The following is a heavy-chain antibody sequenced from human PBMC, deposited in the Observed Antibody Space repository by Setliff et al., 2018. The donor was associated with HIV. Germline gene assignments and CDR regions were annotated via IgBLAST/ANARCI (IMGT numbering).Heavy chain of an antibody. D-gene: IGHD3-10*01. CDR1: GGSFSGYS. Sequence: SETLSLTCAVYGGSFSGYSWTWIRQPPGKGLEWIGEIDQSGSTNYNPSLKSRVTTSVDTSKNQFSLRLSSVTAADTAVYYCARSGFGYYYYYMDVWGKGTTVTVSS. J-gene: IGHJ6*03. V-gene: IGHV4-34*01. CDR2: IDQSGST. CDR3: ARSGFGYYYYYMDV.